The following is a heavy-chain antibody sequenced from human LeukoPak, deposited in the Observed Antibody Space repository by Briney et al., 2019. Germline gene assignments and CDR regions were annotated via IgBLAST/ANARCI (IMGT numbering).Heavy chain of an antibody. CDR2: ISGSRSYT. V-gene: IGHV3-21*01. Sequence: GGSLRLSCAASGFTFSSYSMNWVRQAPGKGLEWVSAISGSRSYTYYADSVKGRFTISRDNSKNTLYLQMNSLRAEDTAVYYCAREAQDIVVVPAAHYYYYYMGVWGKGTTVTISS. D-gene: IGHD2-2*01. J-gene: IGHJ6*03. CDR3: AREAQDIVVVPAAHYYYYYMGV. CDR1: GFTFSSYS.